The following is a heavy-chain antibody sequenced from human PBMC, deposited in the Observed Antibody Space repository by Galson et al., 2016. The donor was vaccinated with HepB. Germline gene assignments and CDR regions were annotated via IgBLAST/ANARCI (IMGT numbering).Heavy chain of an antibody. CDR2: IKEDGTVE. J-gene: IGHJ4*02. D-gene: IGHD3-3*01. CDR1: GFTFKTYW. CDR3: AKDSILDD. Sequence: SLRLSCAASGFTFKTYWMSWIRQAPGKGLERVANIKEDGTVENYVDSVKGRFTISRDNAKSSLFLQMSSLRAEDTAIYYCAKDSILDDWGQGILGTVSS. V-gene: IGHV3-7*01.